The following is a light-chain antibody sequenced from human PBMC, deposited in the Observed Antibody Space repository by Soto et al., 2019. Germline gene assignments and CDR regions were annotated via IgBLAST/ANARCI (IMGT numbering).Light chain of an antibody. J-gene: IGLJ2*01. CDR3: CSYAGSSTFV. Sequence: QSALTQPASVSGSPGQSITISCTGTSSDVGGYNLVSWYQQHPGKVPELMIYEGSKRPSGVSTRFSGSTSGNTASLTISGLQAEDEADYYCCSYAGSSTFVFGGGTKLTVL. CDR1: SSDVGGYNL. CDR2: EGS. V-gene: IGLV2-23*03.